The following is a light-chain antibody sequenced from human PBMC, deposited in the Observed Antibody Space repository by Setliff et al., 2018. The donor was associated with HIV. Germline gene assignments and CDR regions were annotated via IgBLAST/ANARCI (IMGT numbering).Light chain of an antibody. V-gene: IGLV2-23*02. CDR1: SRDIGDNV. J-gene: IGLJ1*01. CDR2: DVS. Sequence: QSALAQPASVSGSPGQSITISCTGTSRDIGDNVVSWYQHYPGRAPKLIIYDVSERPLGVSSRFSASRSGNTASLTISGLQADDEAIYYCPSSTRSPTFLVFATGTKVTVL. CDR3: PSSTRSPTFLV.